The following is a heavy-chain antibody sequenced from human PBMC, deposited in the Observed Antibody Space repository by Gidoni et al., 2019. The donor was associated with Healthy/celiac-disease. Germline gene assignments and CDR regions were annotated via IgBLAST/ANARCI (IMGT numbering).Heavy chain of an antibody. Sequence: EVQLVESGGGLVQPGGSLRLSCAASGFTVSSNYKSWVRQAPGKGLEWVSVIYSGGSTYYADSVKGRFTISRDNSKNTLYLQMNSLRAEDTAVYYCARALPDVGWFDPWGQGTLVTVSS. V-gene: IGHV3-66*01. CDR1: GFTVSSNY. J-gene: IGHJ5*02. CDR2: IYSGGST. CDR3: ARALPDVGWFDP. D-gene: IGHD1-26*01.